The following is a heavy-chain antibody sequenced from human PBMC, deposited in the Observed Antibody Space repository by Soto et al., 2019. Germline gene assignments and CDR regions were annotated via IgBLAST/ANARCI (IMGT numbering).Heavy chain of an antibody. D-gene: IGHD6-19*01. Sequence: EVQLLESGGGLVQPGGSLRLSCAASGFTFSSHVMSWVRQAPGKGLEWVSAASARNTNTYYADSVRGLSTISRDNSKSTLYLQLDGLRVEDTAVYHCARDVTSHGPRGYSSAWYGWFDPWGQGTLVVVSS. CDR3: ARDVTSHGPRGYSSAWYGWFDP. CDR2: ASARNTNT. CDR1: GFTFSSHV. J-gene: IGHJ5*02. V-gene: IGHV3-23*01.